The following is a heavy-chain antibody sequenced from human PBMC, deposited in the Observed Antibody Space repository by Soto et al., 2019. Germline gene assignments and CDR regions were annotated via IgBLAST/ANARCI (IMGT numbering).Heavy chain of an antibody. CDR1: GFTFSNDD. V-gene: IGHV3-23*01. J-gene: IGHJ4*02. CDR3: ATNIGGFSGHANFEY. D-gene: IGHD5-12*01. Sequence: EVQLLESGGDLVQPGGSLRLSCVASGFTFSNDDLSWVRQASGKGLEWVSAITAGGFNTYYADPVKGRFTLSSDNSKNTMYLQMNSLRAEDTAVYYCATNIGGFSGHANFEYWGQGTLVTVSS. CDR2: ITAGGFNT.